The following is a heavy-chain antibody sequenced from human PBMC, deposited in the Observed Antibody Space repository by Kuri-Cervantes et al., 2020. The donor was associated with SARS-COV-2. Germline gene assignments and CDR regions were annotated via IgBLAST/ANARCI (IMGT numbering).Heavy chain of an antibody. CDR3: ARGVPGY. J-gene: IGHJ4*02. V-gene: IGHV4-34*01. CDR1: GGSFSGYQ. Sequence: SETLSLTCAVYGGSFSGYQWSWIRQTPGMGLEWIGQINDSGATKYNPSLKSRVIVSMDKSKNQSSLKLSSVTAADTAVYYCARGVPGYWGQGSLVTVSS. D-gene: IGHD6-6*01. CDR2: INDSGAT.